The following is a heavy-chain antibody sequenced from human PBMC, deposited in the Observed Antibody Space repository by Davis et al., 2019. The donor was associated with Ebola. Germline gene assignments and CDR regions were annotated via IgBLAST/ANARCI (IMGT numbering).Heavy chain of an antibody. V-gene: IGHV3-23*01. CDR1: GFTFSHYW. CDR2: ISGSGGST. J-gene: IGHJ5*02. Sequence: LSLTCAASGFTFSHYWMYWVRQAPGKGLEWVPAISGSGGSTYYADPVKGRFTISRDNSKNTLYLQMNSLRAEDTAVYYCAKDPSIAVAGNWFDPWGQGTLVTVSS. D-gene: IGHD6-19*01. CDR3: AKDPSIAVAGNWFDP.